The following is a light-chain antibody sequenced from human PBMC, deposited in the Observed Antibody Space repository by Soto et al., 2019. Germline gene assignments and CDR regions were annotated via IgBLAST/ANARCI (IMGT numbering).Light chain of an antibody. V-gene: IGLV2-14*03. CDR2: DVR. J-gene: IGLJ2*01. Sequence: QSALTQPASVSGSPGQSVTISCTGTSSDVGGYNYVSLYQQHPGRAPKVIIYDVRNRPSGVSDRFSGSKSGNTASLTISGLQAEDEADYYCSSYTTRNTLVFGGGTKLTVL. CDR1: SSDVGGYNY. CDR3: SSYTTRNTLV.